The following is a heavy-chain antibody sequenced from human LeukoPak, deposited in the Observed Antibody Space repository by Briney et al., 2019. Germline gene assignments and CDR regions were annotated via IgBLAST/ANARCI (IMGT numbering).Heavy chain of an antibody. J-gene: IGHJ4*02. V-gene: IGHV4-38-2*01. Sequence: SETLSLTCAVSGYSIISGYYWGWIRQPPGKGLEWIGSLYHTGNTYYNPSLKSRLTISVDTPKNQFSLKLSSVTAADTAVYYCARGGMTDHFDYWGQGTLVTVPS. D-gene: IGHD2-21*02. CDR1: GYSIISGYY. CDR3: ARGGMTDHFDY. CDR2: LYHTGNT.